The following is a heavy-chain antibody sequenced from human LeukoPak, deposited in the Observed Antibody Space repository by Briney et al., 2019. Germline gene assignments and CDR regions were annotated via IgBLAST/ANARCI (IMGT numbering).Heavy chain of an antibody. CDR2: IYNSGST. CDR3: ARKSSGWFDF. V-gene: IGHV4-59*01. CDR1: GGSISTYY. Sequence: SKTLSLTCTVSGGSISTYYWSWIRQSTGKGLEWIGYIYNSGSTNYNPSLRGRVTISADTSKNQFSLKLSSVTAADTAVYYCARKSSGWFDFWGQGALVTVSS. J-gene: IGHJ4*02. D-gene: IGHD6-19*01.